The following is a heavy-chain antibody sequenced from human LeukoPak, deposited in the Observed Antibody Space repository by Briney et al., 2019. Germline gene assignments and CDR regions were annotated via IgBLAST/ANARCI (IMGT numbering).Heavy chain of an antibody. CDR3: ARGFVLGAAKNYFDY. J-gene: IGHJ4*02. V-gene: IGHV3-30-3*01. D-gene: IGHD2-21*02. CDR2: ISYDGTNK. Sequence: GSLRLSCAAPGFTFTNYALHWVRQAPGKGLEWVAVISYDGTNKYYADSVKGRFTISRDNSKNTLSLQMNSLRAEDTALYYCARGFVLGAAKNYFDYWGQGALVTVSS. CDR1: GFTFTNYA.